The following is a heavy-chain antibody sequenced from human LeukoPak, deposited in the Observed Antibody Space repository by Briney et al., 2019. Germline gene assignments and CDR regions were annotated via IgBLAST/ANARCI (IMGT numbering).Heavy chain of an antibody. CDR1: GGTFSSYA. Sequence: SVKVSCKASGGTFSSYAISWVRQAPGQGLEWMGGIIPIFGTANYAQKFQGRVTITADESTSTAYMELSSLRSEDTAVYYCACAIYGSGSPNAHYFDYWGQGTLVTVSS. J-gene: IGHJ4*02. D-gene: IGHD3-10*01. CDR2: IIPIFGTA. CDR3: ACAIYGSGSPNAHYFDY. V-gene: IGHV1-69*13.